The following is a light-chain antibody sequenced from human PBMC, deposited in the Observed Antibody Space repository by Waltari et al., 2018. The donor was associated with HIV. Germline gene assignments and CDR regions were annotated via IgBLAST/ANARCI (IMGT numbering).Light chain of an antibody. J-gene: IGKJ3*01. CDR2: TAS. Sequence: DIQMTQSPSSLSASVGDRVAISCRASQTIYNYLNWYQQKPGKAPNLLIYTASNLQSGVPSRFSGSRSGTDVTLTISSLQPEDFATYYCQQSYITPFTFGPGTRVDFK. V-gene: IGKV1-39*01. CDR1: QTIYNY. CDR3: QQSYITPFT.